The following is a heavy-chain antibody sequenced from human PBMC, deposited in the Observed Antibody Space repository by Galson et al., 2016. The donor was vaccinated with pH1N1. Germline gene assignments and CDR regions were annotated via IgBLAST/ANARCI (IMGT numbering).Heavy chain of an antibody. D-gene: IGHD2-15*01. V-gene: IGHV3-21*01. J-gene: IGHJ4*02. CDR2: ISSSSSYI. CDR3: ASAYCSGGRCYSDFQFDY. Sequence: SLRLSCAASGFTFSSYSMNWVRQAPGKGLEWVSSISSSSSYIYYADSVKGRFSISRDNAKNSLYLQMNSLRAEDTAVYYCASAYCSGGRCYSDFQFDYWGQGTLVTGSS. CDR1: GFTFSSYS.